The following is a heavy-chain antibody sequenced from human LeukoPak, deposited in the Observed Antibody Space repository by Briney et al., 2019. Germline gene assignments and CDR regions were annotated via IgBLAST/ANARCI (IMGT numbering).Heavy chain of an antibody. V-gene: IGHV3-23*01. CDR3: VTEALVAFYYFDY. D-gene: IGHD2/OR15-2a*01. Sequence: GGSLRLSCVASGFTFSSYAMNWVRQAPGKGLEWVAAISGSGATRNYADSVKGRFTISRDNSQNTLYLQINSLRAEDTALYYCVTEALVAFYYFDYWGQGTLVTVSS. J-gene: IGHJ4*02. CDR2: ISGSGATR. CDR1: GFTFSSYA.